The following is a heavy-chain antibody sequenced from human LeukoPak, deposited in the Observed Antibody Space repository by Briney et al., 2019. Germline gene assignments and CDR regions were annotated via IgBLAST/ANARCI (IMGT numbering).Heavy chain of an antibody. CDR1: GFSFSGHW. CDR2: IGPTGSTT. J-gene: IGHJ4*02. D-gene: IGHD6-6*01. V-gene: IGHV3-74*01. Sequence: GGSLRLSCTASGFSFSGHWMHWARQLPGKGLVWVSRIGPTGSTTSYADSVKGRFTVSRDNAKNTLYLQVNNLRAEDTAVYYCARGPNSNWSGLDFWGQGTLLTVSS. CDR3: ARGPNSNWSGLDF.